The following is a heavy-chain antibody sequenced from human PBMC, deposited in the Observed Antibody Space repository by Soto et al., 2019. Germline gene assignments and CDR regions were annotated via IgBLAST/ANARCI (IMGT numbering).Heavy chain of an antibody. CDR2: ISYDGSNK. CDR1: GFTFSSYG. J-gene: IGHJ4*02. V-gene: IGHV3-30*18. Sequence: GGSLRLSCAASGFTFSSYGMHWVRQAPGKGLEWVAFISYDGSNKYYADSVKGRFTISRDNSKNTVLLQMNSLRSEDTAVYYCAKDTGSGGSPFDHWGQGTPVTVSS. CDR3: AKDTGSGGSPFDH. D-gene: IGHD6-19*01.